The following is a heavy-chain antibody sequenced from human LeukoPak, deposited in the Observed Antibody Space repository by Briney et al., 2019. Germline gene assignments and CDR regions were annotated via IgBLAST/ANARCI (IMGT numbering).Heavy chain of an antibody. J-gene: IGHJ1*01. CDR1: GGSISSYY. CDR2: IYYSGST. V-gene: IGHV4-59*08. Sequence: SETLSLTCTVSGGSISSYYWSWIRQPPGKGLEWIGYIYYSGSTNYNPSLKSRVTISVDTSKNQFSLKLSSVTAADTAVYYCARGQGYFPNAEYFQHWGQGTLVTVSS. D-gene: IGHD1-26*01. CDR3: ARGQGYFPNAEYFQH.